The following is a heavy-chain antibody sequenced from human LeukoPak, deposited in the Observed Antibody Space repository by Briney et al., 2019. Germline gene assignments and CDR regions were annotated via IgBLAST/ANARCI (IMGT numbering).Heavy chain of an antibody. Sequence: SQTLSLTCAVYGGSFSGYYWRCIRQPPGKGLEWIGEINHSGSTNYNPSLKSRVTISVDTSKNQFSLKLSSVTAADTAVYYCARDRRGYSRRVIDYWGQGTLVTVSS. J-gene: IGHJ4*02. CDR1: GGSFSGYY. D-gene: IGHD5-18*01. CDR2: INHSGST. V-gene: IGHV4-34*01. CDR3: ARDRRGYSRRVIDY.